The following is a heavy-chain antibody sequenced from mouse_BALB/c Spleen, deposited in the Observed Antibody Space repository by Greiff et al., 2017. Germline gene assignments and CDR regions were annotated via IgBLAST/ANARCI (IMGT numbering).Heavy chain of an antibody. CDR3: ARSEFITTFDY. CDR1: GYTFTSYW. V-gene: IGHV1-69*02. CDR2: IDPSDSYT. D-gene: IGHD1-2*01. Sequence: VQLQQPGAELVKPGASVKLSCKASGYTFTSYWMHWVKQRPGQGLEWIGEIDPSDSYTNYNQKFKGKATLTVDKSSSTAYMQLSSLTSEDSAVYYCARSEFITTFDYWGQGTTLTVSS. J-gene: IGHJ2*01.